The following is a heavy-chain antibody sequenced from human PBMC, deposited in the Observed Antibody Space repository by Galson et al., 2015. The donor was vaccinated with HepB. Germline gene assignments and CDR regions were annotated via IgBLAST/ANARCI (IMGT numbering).Heavy chain of an antibody. CDR3: AMDIVSTLYPYDP. CDR2: FDAEEGET. D-gene: IGHD5/OR15-5a*01. V-gene: IGHV1-24*01. Sequence: SVKVSCKVSGYSLFEASIHWVRQAPGKGLEWMGGFDAEEGETIYAQRFQGRVTMTEDTSTDTAYMELNSLISQDTAVYFCAMDIVSTLYPYDPWGQGTLVTVSS. J-gene: IGHJ5*02. CDR1: GYSLFEAS.